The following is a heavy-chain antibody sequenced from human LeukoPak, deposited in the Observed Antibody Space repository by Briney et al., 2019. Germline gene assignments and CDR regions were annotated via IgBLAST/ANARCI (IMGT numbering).Heavy chain of an antibody. CDR1: NGSITSYY. D-gene: IGHD3-10*01. J-gene: IGHJ5*02. CDR2: VYYSGTT. Sequence: SETLSLTCNVSNGSITSYYGAWIRQSPREGLEWIGYVYYSGTTNYNPSLKSRVTISVDTSKNQFSLKLSSVTTADTAVYYCARGVGYASRNWFDPWGHGILVTVSS. V-gene: IGHV4-59*01. CDR3: ARGVGYASRNWFDP.